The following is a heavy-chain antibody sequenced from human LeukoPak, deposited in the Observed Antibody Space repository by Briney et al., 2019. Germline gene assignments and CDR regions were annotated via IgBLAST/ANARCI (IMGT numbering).Heavy chain of an antibody. V-gene: IGHV4-59*01. Sequence: SETLSLTCSVSGGSISSYYWSWIRQPPRKGLEWIGYIYSSGSTNYNPSLKSRVTISVDTSRNQISLKLSSVTAADTAVYYCARGRNGYNPDYWGQGTLVTVSS. CDR3: ARGRNGYNPDY. CDR2: IYSSGST. J-gene: IGHJ4*02. D-gene: IGHD5-24*01. CDR1: GGSISSYY.